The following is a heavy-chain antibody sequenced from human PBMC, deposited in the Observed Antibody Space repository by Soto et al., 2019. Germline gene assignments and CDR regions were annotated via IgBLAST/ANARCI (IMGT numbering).Heavy chain of an antibody. D-gene: IGHD3-9*01. V-gene: IGHV1-18*01. CDR3: AFDGVAPSYYLGMHV. Sequence: GASVKVSCKASGYTFTRSGISWVRQAPGQGPEWMGWISSYNGDTNYAQTFQGRVTMTTDTSTSTAYMELRSLRSDDTAVYYCAFDGVAPSYYLGMHVWGQETPVTV. J-gene: IGHJ6*02. CDR1: GYTFTRSG. CDR2: ISSYNGDT.